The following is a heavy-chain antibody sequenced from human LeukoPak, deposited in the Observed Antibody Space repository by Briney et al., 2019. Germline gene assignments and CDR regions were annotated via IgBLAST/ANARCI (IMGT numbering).Heavy chain of an antibody. V-gene: IGHV3-23*01. CDR2: VSGSGGST. D-gene: IGHD2-2*01. J-gene: IGHJ4*02. Sequence: GGSLSLSCAASGFTFSSYSMTWVRQAPGKGLEWVSAVSGSGGSTYYADSVKGRFTISRDNSKNTLYLQMNSLRAEDTAVYYCARGLYYFDYWGQGTLVTVSS. CDR1: GFTFSSYS. CDR3: ARGLYYFDY.